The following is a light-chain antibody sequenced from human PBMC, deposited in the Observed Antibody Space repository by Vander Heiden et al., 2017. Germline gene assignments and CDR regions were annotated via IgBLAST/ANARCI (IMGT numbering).Light chain of an antibody. Sequence: QSALTHKPASVSWSPGQSITISCTGTNTDVGNNNLVSWYQQHPGKAPKLMVFQVTKRPSGVSNRFSGSKSGNTASLTISGLQAEDEADYYCCSYAGSTTYVFGSGTKVTVL. J-gene: IGLJ1*01. CDR3: CSYAGSTTYV. CDR2: QVT. V-gene: IGLV2-23*02. CDR1: NTDVGNNNL.